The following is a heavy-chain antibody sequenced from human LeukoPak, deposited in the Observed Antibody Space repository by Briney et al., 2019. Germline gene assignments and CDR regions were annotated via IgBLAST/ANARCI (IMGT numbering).Heavy chain of an antibody. V-gene: IGHV3-23*01. Sequence: GGSLRLSCAASGFTFSNFAMMWVRQAPGPGLHRVSTITGYGATFYADSVRGRFTIFRDTSMNTLFLQMNSLGAEDTAVYYCAKGAAAGKVDWFDPWGQGTLVTVSS. D-gene: IGHD6-13*01. CDR2: ITGYGAT. CDR1: GFTFSNFA. J-gene: IGHJ5*02. CDR3: AKGAAAGKVDWFDP.